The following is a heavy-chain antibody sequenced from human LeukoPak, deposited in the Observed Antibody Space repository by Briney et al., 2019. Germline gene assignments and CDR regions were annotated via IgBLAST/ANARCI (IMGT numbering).Heavy chain of an antibody. CDR2: IYYSGST. CDR3: ARQPSLRVDYYYGMDV. CDR1: GGSINTYY. Sequence: PSETLSLTCTVSGGSINTYYWSWIRQPPGKGLEWIGYIYYSGSTSYNPSLKSRVTISVDTSKSQFSLKLSSVTAADTAVYFCARQPSLRVDYYYGMDVWGQGTTVTVSS. V-gene: IGHV4-59*01. J-gene: IGHJ6*02. D-gene: IGHD2-8*02.